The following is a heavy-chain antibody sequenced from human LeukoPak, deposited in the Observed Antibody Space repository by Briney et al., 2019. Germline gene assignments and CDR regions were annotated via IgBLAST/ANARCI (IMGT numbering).Heavy chain of an antibody. J-gene: IGHJ3*02. V-gene: IGHV4-4*07. D-gene: IGHD3-3*01. CDR2: INPSGST. Sequence: PSETLSLTCTVSGGSVRCYYWSWIRQPAGKGLEWIGRINPSGSTNYNPSLKSRLTMSVDTSKNQFSLKLSSVTAADTAVYYCAKYYDFWSGYYDIWGQGTMVTVSS. CDR1: GGSVRCYY. CDR3: AKYYDFWSGYYDI.